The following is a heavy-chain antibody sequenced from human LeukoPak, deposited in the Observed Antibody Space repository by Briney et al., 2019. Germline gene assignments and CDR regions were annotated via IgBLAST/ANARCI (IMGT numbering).Heavy chain of an antibody. J-gene: IGHJ4*02. CDR2: IYYSGST. Sequence: PSETLSLTCTVSGGSMTGYYWSWIRQPPGKGLEWIGYIYYSGSTNYNPSLKSRVTISVDTSKNQFSLKLNSVTAADTAVYYCARGPYYDFDYWGQGTLVTVSS. D-gene: IGHD3-3*01. CDR1: GGSMTGYY. V-gene: IGHV4-59*13. CDR3: ARGPYYDFDY.